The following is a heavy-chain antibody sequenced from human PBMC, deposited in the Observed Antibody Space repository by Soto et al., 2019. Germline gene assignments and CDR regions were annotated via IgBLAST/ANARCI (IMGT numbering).Heavy chain of an antibody. CDR1: GDSINSYY. J-gene: IGHJ1*01. CDR2: IYYSGTT. D-gene: IGHD3-22*01. Sequence: SETLSLTCTVSGDSINSYYWSWIRQPPGRGLEWIGYIYYSGTTNYNPSLKGRVTISLDTSKSHFSLKLTSVTAADTAVYYCARGEYYDSSGYYYAEYFHHWGQGTLVTVS. CDR3: ARGEYYDSSGYYYAEYFHH. V-gene: IGHV4-59*08.